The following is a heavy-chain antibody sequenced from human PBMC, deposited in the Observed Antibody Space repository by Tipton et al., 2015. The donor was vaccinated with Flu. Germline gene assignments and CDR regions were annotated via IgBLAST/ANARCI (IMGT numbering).Heavy chain of an antibody. D-gene: IGHD6-19*01. V-gene: IGHV4-39*07. CDR2: IYYSGST. J-gene: IGHJ6*02. CDR1: GGPISSSSYY. CDR3: ARDGGVGSGWSYSGGNYYYGMDV. Sequence: TLSLTCTVSGGPISSSSYYWGWIRQPPGKGLEWIGSIYYSGSTYYNPSLKSRVTIPVDTPKNQFSLKLSSATAADTAVYYCARDGGVGSGWSYSGGNYYYGMDVWGQGTTVIVSS.